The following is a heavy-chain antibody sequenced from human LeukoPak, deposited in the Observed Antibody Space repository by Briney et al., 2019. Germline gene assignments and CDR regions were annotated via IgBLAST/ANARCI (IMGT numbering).Heavy chain of an antibody. CDR2: ISSSGSTI. V-gene: IGHV3-48*04. Sequence: PGGSLRLSCAASGFTFSSYSMNWVRQAPGKGLEWVSYISSSGSTIYYADSVKGRFTISRDNAKNSLYLQMNSLRAEDTAVYYCARGYGSGSYYYFDYWGQGTLVTVSS. J-gene: IGHJ4*02. D-gene: IGHD3-10*01. CDR3: ARGYGSGSYYYFDY. CDR1: GFTFSSYS.